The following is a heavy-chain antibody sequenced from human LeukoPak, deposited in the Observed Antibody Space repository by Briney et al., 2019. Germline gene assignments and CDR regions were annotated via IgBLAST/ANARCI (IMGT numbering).Heavy chain of an antibody. CDR2: ISGSGGST. J-gene: IGHJ4*02. V-gene: IGHV3-23*01. D-gene: IGHD7-27*01. Sequence: GGSLRLFCAASGFTFSSYAMSWVRQAPGKGLEWVSSISGSGGSTYYADSVKGRFTISRGNSKNTLYLQMNSLRAEDTAVYYCAKDTPTGDEGYWGQGTLVTVSS. CDR3: AKDTPTGDEGY. CDR1: GFTFSSYA.